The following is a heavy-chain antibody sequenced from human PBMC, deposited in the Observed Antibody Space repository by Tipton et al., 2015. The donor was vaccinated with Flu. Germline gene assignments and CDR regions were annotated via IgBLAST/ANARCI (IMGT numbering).Heavy chain of an antibody. CDR1: GFTFSTYP. J-gene: IGHJ3*02. Sequence: SLRLSCAASGFTFSTYPMNWVRQALGKGLEWVSHISSSSGQINYANSVKGRFTISRDNAKDSVYLQLIRLRAEDTAVSHCVRKRHGYSYDAFDIWGQGTMVTVSS. CDR3: VRKRHGYSYDAFDI. CDR2: ISSSSGQI. D-gene: IGHD5-24*01. V-gene: IGHV3-21*01.